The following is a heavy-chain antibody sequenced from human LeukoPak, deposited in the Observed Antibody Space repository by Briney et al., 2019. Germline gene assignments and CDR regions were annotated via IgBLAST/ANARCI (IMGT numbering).Heavy chain of an antibody. Sequence: PSETLSLTCAVYGGSFSGYYWSWIRQPPGKGLEWIGEINHSGSTNYNPSLKSRVTISVDTSKNQFSLKLSSVTAADTAVYYCARTRGIVLFLYARENYMDVWGKGTTVTVSS. J-gene: IGHJ6*03. D-gene: IGHD2-8*01. CDR3: ARTRGIVLFLYARENYMDV. CDR1: GGSFSGYY. V-gene: IGHV4-34*01. CDR2: INHSGST.